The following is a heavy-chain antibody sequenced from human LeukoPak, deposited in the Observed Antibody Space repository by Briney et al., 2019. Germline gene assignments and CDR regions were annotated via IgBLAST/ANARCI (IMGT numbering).Heavy chain of an antibody. Sequence: GGSLRLSCAASGSTFSSYAMSWVRQAPGKGLEWVSATSGSGGATYYADSVKGRFTISRDNSKNTLYLQMNSLGAEDTAIYYCAKSATGTTSNWFDPWGQGTLVTVSS. J-gene: IGHJ5*02. V-gene: IGHV3-23*01. D-gene: IGHD1-7*01. CDR2: TSGSGGAT. CDR3: AKSATGTTSNWFDP. CDR1: GSTFSSYA.